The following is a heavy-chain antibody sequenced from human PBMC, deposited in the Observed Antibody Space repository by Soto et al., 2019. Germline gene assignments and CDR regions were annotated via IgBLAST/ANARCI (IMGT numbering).Heavy chain of an antibody. CDR1: GFTFGDYA. CDR3: TRRREGFNYYDSN. D-gene: IGHD3-22*01. Sequence: GGSLRLSCTASGFTFGDYAMSWFRQAPGKGLEWVGFIRSKAYGGTTEYAASVKGRFTISRDDSKSIAYLQMNSLKTEDTAVYYCTRRREGFNYYDSNWGQGTLVTVSS. J-gene: IGHJ4*02. V-gene: IGHV3-49*03. CDR2: IRSKAYGGTT.